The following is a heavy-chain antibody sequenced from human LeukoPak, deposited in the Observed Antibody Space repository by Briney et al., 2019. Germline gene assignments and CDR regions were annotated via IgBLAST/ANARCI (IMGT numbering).Heavy chain of an antibody. CDR2: INHSGGT. Sequence: SETLSLTCAVYGGSFSGYYWSWIRQPPGKGLEWIGEINHSGGTNYNPSLKSRVTISVDTSKNQFSLKLSSVTAADTAVYYCAREAVTRNYFDYWGQGTLVTVSS. CDR1: GGSFSGYY. CDR3: AREAVTRNYFDY. J-gene: IGHJ4*02. V-gene: IGHV4-34*01. D-gene: IGHD4-17*01.